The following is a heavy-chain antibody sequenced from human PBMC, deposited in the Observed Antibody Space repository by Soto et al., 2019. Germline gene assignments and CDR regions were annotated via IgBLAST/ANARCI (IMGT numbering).Heavy chain of an antibody. D-gene: IGHD3-10*01. CDR2: IYYSRST. J-gene: IGHJ4*02. CDR1: GGSISPHY. V-gene: IGHV4-59*11. CDR3: ARDRYYRWAVH. Sequence: SATLSLTCTVSGGSISPHYRNWIRQPPGKGLEWIGYIYYSRSTSYNPSRKSRVTMSINTAKNQFSLKVTSVTAADTAVYYSARDRYYRWAVHGGQAALVTGSS.